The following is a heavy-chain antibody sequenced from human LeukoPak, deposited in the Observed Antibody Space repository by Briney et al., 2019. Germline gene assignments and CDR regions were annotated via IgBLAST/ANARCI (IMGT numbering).Heavy chain of an antibody. V-gene: IGHV3-7*01. CDR1: GFTFSTYW. J-gene: IGHJ4*02. CDR2: IKQDGSEK. Sequence: PGGFLRLSCAASGFTFSTYWMSWVRQAPGKGLEWVANIKQDGSEKYYVDSVKGRFTISRDNAKNSLYLQMNSLRAEDTAVYYCARVKRDVGVAGPEDFWGQGTQVTVSS. D-gene: IGHD6-19*01. CDR3: ARVKRDVGVAGPEDF.